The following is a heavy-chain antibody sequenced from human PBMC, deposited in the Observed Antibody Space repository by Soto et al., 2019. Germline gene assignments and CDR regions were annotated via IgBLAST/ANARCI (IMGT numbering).Heavy chain of an antibody. D-gene: IGHD4-4*01. Sequence: QLQLQESGPGLVKPWETLSLTCTVSYGSISVSNVFWGWVRQPPGQGLEWIGNIDYSGTAYFNPSLGTRVTFPVDTSKNQFSLTLYSVTAADTAVYYCARTTGRHLDFWGQGILVTVSS. J-gene: IGHJ4*02. CDR1: YGSISVSNVF. CDR3: ARTTGRHLDF. V-gene: IGHV4-39*01. CDR2: IDYSGTA.